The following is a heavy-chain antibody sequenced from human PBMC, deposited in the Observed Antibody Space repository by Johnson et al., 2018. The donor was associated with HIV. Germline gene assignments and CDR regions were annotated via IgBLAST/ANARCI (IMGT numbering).Heavy chain of an antibody. D-gene: IGHD2-15*01. CDR3: AKGGYCSGGSCLHDVFDI. V-gene: IGHV3-30-3*01. J-gene: IGHJ3*02. CDR2: ISYDGSNK. Sequence: QVLLVESGGGVVQPGRSLRLSCAASGFTFSSYAMHWVRQAPGKGLEWVAVISYDGSNKYYADSVKGRFTISRDNAKNSLYLQMNSLRVEDTAVYYCAKGGYCSGGSCLHDVFDIWGQGTMVTVSS. CDR1: GFTFSSYA.